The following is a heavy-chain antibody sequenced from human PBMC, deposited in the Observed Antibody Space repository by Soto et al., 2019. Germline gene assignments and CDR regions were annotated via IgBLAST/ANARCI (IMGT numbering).Heavy chain of an antibody. J-gene: IGHJ6*02. CDR2: IIPIFGTA. V-gene: IGHV1-69*13. CDR3: ASMPSIAAGGTIFFYYYGMDV. CDR1: GGTFSSYA. Sequence: GASVKVSCKASGGTFSSYAISWVRQAPGQGLEWMGGIIPIFGTANYAQKFQGRVTITADETTSTGYMDLSSLRSEDTAVYYCASMPSIAAGGTIFFYYYGMDVWGQGTTVTVSS. D-gene: IGHD6-13*01.